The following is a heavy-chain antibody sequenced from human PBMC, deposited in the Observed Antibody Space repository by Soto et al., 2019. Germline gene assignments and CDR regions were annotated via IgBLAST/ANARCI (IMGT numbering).Heavy chain of an antibody. Sequence: PGWSLRLSCASSVFTFSSYSMNWVRQAPGKGLEWVSSISSSSSYIYYADSVKGRFTISRDNAKNSLYLQMNSLRAEDTAVYYCARSHETPAYFDYWGQGTLVTVSS. J-gene: IGHJ4*02. V-gene: IGHV3-21*01. CDR1: VFTFSSYS. D-gene: IGHD2-2*01. CDR2: ISSSSSYI. CDR3: ARSHETPAYFDY.